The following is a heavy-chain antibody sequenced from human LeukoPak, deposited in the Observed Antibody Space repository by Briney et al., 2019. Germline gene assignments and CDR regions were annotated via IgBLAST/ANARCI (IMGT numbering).Heavy chain of an antibody. Sequence: GGSLPLSCTASGFTLSTYWMSWVRQAPGKGLEWVANIKEDGSVKYYVDSVKGRFTISRDNAKNSLYLQMNSLRAEDRAVYYCAREVPGGAAALDLWGQGTVVTVSS. D-gene: IGHD1-26*01. CDR2: IKEDGSVK. V-gene: IGHV3-7*04. CDR1: GFTLSTYW. J-gene: IGHJ5*02. CDR3: AREVPGGAAALDL.